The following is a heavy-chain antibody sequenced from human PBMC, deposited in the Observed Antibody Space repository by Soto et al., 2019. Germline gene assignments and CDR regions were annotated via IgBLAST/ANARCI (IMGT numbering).Heavy chain of an antibody. CDR2: INAGNGNT. CDR1: GYTFTSYA. Sequence: ASVKVSCKASGYTFTSYAMHWVRQAPGQRLEWMGWINAGNGNTKYSQKFQGRVTITRDTSASTAYMELSSLRSEDTAVYYCARDIQLLSSPTYGMDVWGQGTTVTVSS. CDR3: ARDIQLLSSPTYGMDV. D-gene: IGHD2-2*01. V-gene: IGHV1-3*01. J-gene: IGHJ6*02.